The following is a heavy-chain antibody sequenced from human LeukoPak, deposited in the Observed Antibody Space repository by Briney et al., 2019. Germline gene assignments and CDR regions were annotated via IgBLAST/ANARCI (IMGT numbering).Heavy chain of an antibody. D-gene: IGHD4-17*01. CDR1: ELTFSDYY. CDR3: ARRIRAVNQVAQHGDYFWFDP. Sequence: GGSLRLSCAASELTFSDYYMSWIRQAPGKGLEWIAYTSSSGSTTYYADSVKGRFTVSRDNAEKSLYLQMNSLRAEDTAVYYCARRIRAVNQVAQHGDYFWFDPWGQGTLVTVSS. CDR2: TSSSGSTT. V-gene: IGHV3-11*01. J-gene: IGHJ5*02.